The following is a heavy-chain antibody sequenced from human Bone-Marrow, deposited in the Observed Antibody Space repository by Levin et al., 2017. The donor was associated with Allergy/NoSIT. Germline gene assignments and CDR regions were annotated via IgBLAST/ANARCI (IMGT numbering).Heavy chain of an antibody. V-gene: IGHV4-4*07. CDR1: GAFIGSFY. J-gene: IGHJ4*02. D-gene: IGHD2/OR15-2a*01. CDR2: IYTTGST. CDR3: AREYSTSSSFDY. Sequence: SETLSLTCTVSGAFIGSFYWSWLRLPAGKGLEWIGRIYTTGSTNYNPSLKSRVAASVDTSKTQFSLKLASVTAADTAVYYCAREYSTSSSFDYWGQGTLVTVSS.